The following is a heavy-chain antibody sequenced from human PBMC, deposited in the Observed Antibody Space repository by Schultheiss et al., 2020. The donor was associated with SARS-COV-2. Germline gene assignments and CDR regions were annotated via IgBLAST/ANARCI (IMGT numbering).Heavy chain of an antibody. D-gene: IGHD5-18*01. CDR3: ARGDLRGYSYGYDAFDI. CDR2: INHSGST. J-gene: IGHJ3*02. CDR1: GGSISSGGYY. V-gene: IGHV4-34*01. Sequence: SETLSLTCAVSGGSISSGGYYWSWIRQPPGKGLEWIGEINHSGSTNYNPSLKSRVTMSVDTSKNQFSLKLSSVTAADTAVYYCARGDLRGYSYGYDAFDIWGQGTMVTVSS.